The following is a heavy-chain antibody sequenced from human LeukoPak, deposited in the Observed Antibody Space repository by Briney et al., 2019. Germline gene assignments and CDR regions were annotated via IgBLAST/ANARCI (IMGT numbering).Heavy chain of an antibody. CDR2: IYYSGNT. CDR1: GGSLSSSSYY. V-gene: IGHV4-39*07. J-gene: IGHJ5*02. Sequence: SETLSLTCTVSGGSLSSSSYYWGWIRQPPGKGLEWIGSIYYSGNTYYNPSLKSRVTISVDTSKNHFSLKLSSVTAADTAVYYCARDATYPPKGFDPWGQGTLVTVSS. CDR3: ARDATYPPKGFDP.